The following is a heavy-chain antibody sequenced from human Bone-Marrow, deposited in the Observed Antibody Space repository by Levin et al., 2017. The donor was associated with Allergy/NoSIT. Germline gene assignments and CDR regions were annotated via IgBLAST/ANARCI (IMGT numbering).Heavy chain of an antibody. J-gene: IGHJ4*02. Sequence: SQTLSLTCTFSGGSISSACYHWTWIRQSPGKGLEWIGYISYRWTTYYNPSLKSRLTMSLDTSEQRFSLNLNSVTAADTAIYYCARLDGYYLDYWGQGTLVTVSS. CDR1: GGSISSACYH. V-gene: IGHV4-31*03. CDR3: ARLDGYYLDY. CDR2: ISYRWTT. D-gene: IGHD3-9*01.